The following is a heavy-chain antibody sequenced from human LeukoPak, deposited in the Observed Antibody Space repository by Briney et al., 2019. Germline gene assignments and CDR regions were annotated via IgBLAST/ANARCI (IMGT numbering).Heavy chain of an antibody. Sequence: ASVNVSCKASGDTFSAYYIHWVRQAPGQGLEWMGWISAYNGNTNYAQKLQGRVTMRTHTSTSTAYMELRSLRCADTGVYYCARDLSMAVALGYWGQGTLVTVSS. CDR2: ISAYNGNT. V-gene: IGHV1-18*04. J-gene: IGHJ4*02. D-gene: IGHD6-19*01. CDR1: GDTFSAYY. CDR3: ARDLSMAVALGY.